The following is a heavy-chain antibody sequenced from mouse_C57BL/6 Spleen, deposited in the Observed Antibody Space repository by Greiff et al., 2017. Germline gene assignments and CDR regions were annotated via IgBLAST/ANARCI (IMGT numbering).Heavy chain of an antibody. CDR3: ARWDDYYAMDY. CDR2: IYPRSGNT. J-gene: IGHJ4*01. D-gene: IGHD4-1*01. V-gene: IGHV1-81*01. CDR1: GYTFTSYG. Sequence: QVQLQQSGAELARPGASVKLSCKASGYTFTSYGISWVKQRTGQGLEWIGEIYPRSGNTYYNEKFKGKATLTADKSSSTAYMELRSLTSEDAAVYFCARWDDYYAMDYWGQGTSVTVSS.